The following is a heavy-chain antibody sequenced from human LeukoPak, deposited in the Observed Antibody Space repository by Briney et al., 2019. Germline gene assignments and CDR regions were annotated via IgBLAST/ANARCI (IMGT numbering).Heavy chain of an antibody. Sequence: GGSLRLSCAASGFTFSSYAMSWVRQAPGKGLEWVSAISGSGGSTYYADSVKGRFTISRDNSKNTLYLQMNSLRAEDTAVYYCARGVLRFSEWLDYYYYMDVWGKGTTVTVSS. CDR2: ISGSGGST. CDR3: ARGVLRFSEWLDYYYYMDV. J-gene: IGHJ6*03. V-gene: IGHV3-23*01. D-gene: IGHD3-3*01. CDR1: GFTFSSYA.